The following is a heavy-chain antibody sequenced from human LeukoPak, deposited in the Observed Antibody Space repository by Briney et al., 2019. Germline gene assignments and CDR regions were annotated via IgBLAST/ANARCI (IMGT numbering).Heavy chain of an antibody. D-gene: IGHD3-3*01. CDR1: GFSLSTSGVG. V-gene: IGHV2-5*01. J-gene: IGHJ4*02. CDR2: IYWNDDK. CDR3: AHNIWSGYPAYYFDY. Sequence: SGPTLVKPTQTLTLTCTFSGFSLSTSGVGAGWIRQPPGKALEWLALIYWNDDKRYSPSLKSRLTITKDTSKNQVVLTMTNMDPVDTATYYCAHNIWSGYPAYYFDYWGQGTLVTVSS.